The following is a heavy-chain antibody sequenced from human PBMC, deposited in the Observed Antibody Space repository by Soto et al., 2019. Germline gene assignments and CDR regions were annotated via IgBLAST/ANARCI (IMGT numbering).Heavy chain of an antibody. V-gene: IGHV1-18*01. CDR1: GYTFTSYG. CDR2: ISAFNGNT. J-gene: IGHJ4*02. D-gene: IGHD2-2*01. Sequence: QVQLVQSGAEVKKPGASVKVSCKASGYTFTSYGISRVRQAPGQGLEWMGWISAFNGNTNYAQKLQGRVTMTTDTSTSTAYMELRSLRSDDTAVYYCASSGYCSSTSCPFDYWGQGTLVTVSS. CDR3: ASSGYCSSTSCPFDY.